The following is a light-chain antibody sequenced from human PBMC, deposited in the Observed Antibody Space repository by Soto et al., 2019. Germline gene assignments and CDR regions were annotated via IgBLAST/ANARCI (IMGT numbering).Light chain of an antibody. CDR1: SSDIGGYNY. V-gene: IGLV2-14*03. Sequence: QYALTQPASVSGSPGQSITISCTGTSSDIGGYNYVSWYRQHPGKAPELMIYDVANRPSGVSDRFSGSKSGNTASLTISGLQTEDEADYYCSSYTSTSTLYVFGTGTKVTVL. CDR3: SSYTSTSTLYV. J-gene: IGLJ1*01. CDR2: DVA.